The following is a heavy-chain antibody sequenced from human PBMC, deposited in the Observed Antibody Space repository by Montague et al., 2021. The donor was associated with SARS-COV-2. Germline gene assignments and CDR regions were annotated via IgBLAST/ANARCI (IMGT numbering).Heavy chain of an antibody. CDR1: GFSIGSGDY. Sequence: SETLSLTCTVSGFSIGSGDYWGWIRQPPGKGLEWIGSIYHSGTTXNTPSLQRRLTMSIDTSTNQFSLRLTAVTAADTAVFFCVIEKAGGVRNVFDIWGQGTTVTVSS. V-gene: IGHV4-38-2*02. J-gene: IGHJ3*02. D-gene: IGHD3-10*01. CDR2: IYHSGTT. CDR3: VIEKAGGVRNVFDI.